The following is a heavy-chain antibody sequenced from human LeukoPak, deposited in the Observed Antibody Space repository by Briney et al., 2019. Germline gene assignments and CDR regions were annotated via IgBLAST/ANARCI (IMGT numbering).Heavy chain of an antibody. J-gene: IGHJ3*02. V-gene: IGHV3-11*01. CDR2: ISSSGSTI. Sequence: GRSLRPSRAPSGFTFSDYYISWIRQAPGKGLGWVSYISSSGSTIYYADSVKGRFTNSRDNAKNSLYLQMNSLRAEDTAVYYCARGNMIVVAFDAFDIWGQGTTVTVSS. D-gene: IGHD3-22*01. CDR3: ARGNMIVVAFDAFDI. CDR1: GFTFSDYY.